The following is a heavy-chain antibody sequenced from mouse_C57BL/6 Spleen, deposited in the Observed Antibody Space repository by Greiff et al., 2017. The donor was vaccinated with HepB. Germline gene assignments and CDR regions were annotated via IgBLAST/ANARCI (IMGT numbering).Heavy chain of an antibody. D-gene: IGHD1-1*01. V-gene: IGHV1-7*01. CDR2: INPSSGYT. Sequence: VQLQQSGAELAKPGASVKLSCKASGYTFTSYWMHWVKQRPGQGLEWIGYINPSSGYTKYNQKFKAKTTLTADKSSSTAYMQLSSLTYEDSAVYYRAREYKGSSRYDFDYWGQGTTLTVSS. J-gene: IGHJ2*01. CDR1: GYTFTSYW. CDR3: AREYKGSSRYDFDY.